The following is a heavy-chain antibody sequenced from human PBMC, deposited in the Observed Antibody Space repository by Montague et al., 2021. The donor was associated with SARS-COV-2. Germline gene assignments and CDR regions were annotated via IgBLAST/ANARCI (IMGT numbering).Heavy chain of an antibody. Sequence: TLFLTCTVSGGSISSGGYYWSWIRQHPGKGLEWIGYIYYSGSTYYNPSLTSRVTISVDTSKNQFSLKLSSVTAADTAVYYCASDEGSSGHDYWGQGTLVTVSS. D-gene: IGHD3-22*01. J-gene: IGHJ4*02. V-gene: IGHV4-31*03. CDR2: IYYSGST. CDR3: ASDEGSSGHDY. CDR1: GGSISSGGYY.